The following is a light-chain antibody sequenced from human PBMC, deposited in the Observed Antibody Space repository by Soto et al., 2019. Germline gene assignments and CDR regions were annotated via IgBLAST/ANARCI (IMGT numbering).Light chain of an antibody. V-gene: IGKV3-15*01. CDR2: GAS. Sequence: EIEMTQSPATLPVSPGERATLSCRASQSVSTNLAWYQQKPGQAPRLLLYGASTRAPGFPARFTGSGSGTEFTLTIRSLQSEDFAVYYCQQYNDWPSNTFGQGTKLEIK. CDR1: QSVSTN. CDR3: QQYNDWPSNT. J-gene: IGKJ2*01.